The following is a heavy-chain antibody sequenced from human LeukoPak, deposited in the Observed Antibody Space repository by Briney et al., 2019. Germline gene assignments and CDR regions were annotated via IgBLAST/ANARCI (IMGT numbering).Heavy chain of an antibody. J-gene: IGHJ6*02. CDR3: AARIWDGMDV. Sequence: ASVKVSCKASGYTFTSYDINWVRQATGQGLEWMGWMNPNSGNTGYAQKFQGRVTMTEDTSTDTAYMELSSLRSEDTAVYCCAARIWDGMDVWGQGTTVTVSS. CDR1: GYTFTSYD. CDR2: MNPNSGNT. D-gene: IGHD2-15*01. V-gene: IGHV1-8*01.